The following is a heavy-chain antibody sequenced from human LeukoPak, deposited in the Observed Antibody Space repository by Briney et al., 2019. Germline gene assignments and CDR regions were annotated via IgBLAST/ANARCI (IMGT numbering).Heavy chain of an antibody. D-gene: IGHD3-10*01. CDR2: INPNSGGT. CDR3: ARMTGSMVRGVIAHGSYFDY. CDR1: GYTFTGYY. Sequence: GASVKVSCKASGYTFTGYYMHWVRQAPGQGLEWMGWINPNSGGTNYAQKFQGRVTMTRDTSISTAYMELSRLRSDDTAVYYCARMTGSMVRGVIAHGSYFDYWGQGTLVTVSS. V-gene: IGHV1-2*02. J-gene: IGHJ4*02.